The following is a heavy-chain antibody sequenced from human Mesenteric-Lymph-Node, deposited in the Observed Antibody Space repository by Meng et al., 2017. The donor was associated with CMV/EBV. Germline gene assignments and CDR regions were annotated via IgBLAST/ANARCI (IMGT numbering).Heavy chain of an antibody. V-gene: IGHV1-2*02. CDR1: GYTFIGYY. J-gene: IGHJ4*02. D-gene: IGHD6-6*01. CDR3: ARDLSGEVAARTFDY. Sequence: ASVKVSCKASGYTFIGYYLHWVRQAPGQGLEWMGWINPNSGDTKYAQKFQGRVTMTRDTSISTAYMELRSLRSDDTAVYYCARDLSGEVAARTFDYWGQGTLVTVSS. CDR2: INPNSGDT.